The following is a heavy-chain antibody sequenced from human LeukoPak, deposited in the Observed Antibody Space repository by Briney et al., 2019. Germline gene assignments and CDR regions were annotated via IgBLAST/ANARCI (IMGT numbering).Heavy chain of an antibody. CDR2: IYTSGST. V-gene: IGHV4-61*02. D-gene: IGHD3-22*01. J-gene: IGHJ3*02. Sequence: KSSQTLSRTRTVSGGSISSGSYYWSWIRQPAGKGLEWIGRIYTSGSTNYNPSLKSRVTISVDTSKNQFSLKLSSVTAADTAVYYCARDAVVIDAFDIWGQGTMVTVSS. CDR3: ARDAVVIDAFDI. CDR1: GGSISSGSYY.